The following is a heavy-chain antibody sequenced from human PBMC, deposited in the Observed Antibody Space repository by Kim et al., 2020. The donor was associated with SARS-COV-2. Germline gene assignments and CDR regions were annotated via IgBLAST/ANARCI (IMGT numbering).Heavy chain of an antibody. Sequence: FYGESGKGRFTISRDNSKNTVFLQLNILRAEDTAMYYCVRQVAGSNFDVWGQGTMVTVSS. D-gene: IGHD3-10*01. CDR3: VRQVAGSNFDV. V-gene: IGHV3-30*07. J-gene: IGHJ3*01.